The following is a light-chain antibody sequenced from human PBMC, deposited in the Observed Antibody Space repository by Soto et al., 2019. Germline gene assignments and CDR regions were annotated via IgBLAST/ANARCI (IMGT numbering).Light chain of an antibody. CDR1: SSNIGAGYD. Sequence: QSVLTQPPSVSGAPGQRVTISCTGSSSNIGAGYDVHWYQQLPGTAPKLLLYGNRNRPSGVPDRFPGSKSGTSASLAITGLPAADEADYYCQSYDSSLSGSVVFGGGTKLTVL. CDR3: QSYDSSLSGSVV. J-gene: IGLJ2*01. V-gene: IGLV1-40*01. CDR2: GNR.